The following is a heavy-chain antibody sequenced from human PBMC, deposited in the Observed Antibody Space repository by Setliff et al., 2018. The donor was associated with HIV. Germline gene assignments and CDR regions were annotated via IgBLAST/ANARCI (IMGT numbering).Heavy chain of an antibody. CDR2: IETTGTV. CDR3: VRVPSAGVRGRPDLYHWFDP. Sequence: PSETLSLTCNLSGDSIRSQFWTWIRQTPGKGLEWIASIETTGTVNYSPSLKSRVSISLDPSRSQFSLTLRSVTAADTAVYYCVRVPSAGVRGRPDLYHWFDPWGQGTLVTVSS. V-gene: IGHV4-4*08. CDR1: GDSIRSQF. D-gene: IGHD3-3*01. J-gene: IGHJ5*02.